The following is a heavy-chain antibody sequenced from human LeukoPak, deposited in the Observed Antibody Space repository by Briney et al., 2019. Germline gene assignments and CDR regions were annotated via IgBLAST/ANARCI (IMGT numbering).Heavy chain of an antibody. V-gene: IGHV4-59*01. CDR1: GGSITGSY. Sequence: KSSETLSLTCTVSGGSITGSYWSWIRQPPGKGLEWIGYVYSRGSTDYNPPLKSRVTISVDTSKNQFSLKLSSVTAADTAVYFCARGGWSLDFWGRGTLVAVSS. J-gene: IGHJ2*01. CDR3: ARGGWSLDF. CDR2: VYSRGST.